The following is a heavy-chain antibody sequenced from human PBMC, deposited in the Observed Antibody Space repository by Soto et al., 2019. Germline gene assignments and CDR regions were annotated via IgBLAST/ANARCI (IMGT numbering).Heavy chain of an antibody. D-gene: IGHD6-19*01. Sequence: EVQLVETGGGLIQPGGSLRLSCAASGCTVSGNYMSWVRQAPGKGLEWVSVIYHGGGTYYADSVKSRFTISRDNSKNTLYLQMNSLRAEDTSLYYCASTRGRSYDYWCQGPLVTVSS. V-gene: IGHV3-53*02. CDR1: GCTVSGNY. J-gene: IGHJ4*02. CDR3: ASTRGRSYDY. CDR2: IYHGGGT.